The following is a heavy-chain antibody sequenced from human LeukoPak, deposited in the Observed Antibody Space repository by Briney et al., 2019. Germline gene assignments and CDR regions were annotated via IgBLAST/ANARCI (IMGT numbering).Heavy chain of an antibody. J-gene: IGHJ4*02. V-gene: IGHV5-51*01. CDR1: GYNFNTYW. D-gene: IGHD3-3*01. CDR3: ARRTGVSGPIDY. CDR2: IYPGDSDT. Sequence: GESLKISCKGSGYNFNTYWIGWVRQMPGKGLEWMGIIYPGDSDTRYSPSFQGQVTISADKSISTVYLRWSSLKASDTAMYYCARRTGVSGPIDYWGPGTLVTVSP.